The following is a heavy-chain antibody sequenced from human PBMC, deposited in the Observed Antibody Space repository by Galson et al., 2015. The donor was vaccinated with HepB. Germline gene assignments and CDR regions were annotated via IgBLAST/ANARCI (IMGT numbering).Heavy chain of an antibody. CDR3: ATSTYYDFWSGYYRQGAFDI. V-gene: IGHV1-69*13. J-gene: IGHJ3*02. CDR1: GGTLSSNA. D-gene: IGHD3-3*01. CDR2: IIPIFGTA. Sequence: SVKVSCKASGGTLSSNAISWVRQAPGQGLEWMGGIIPIFGTANYAQKFQGRVTITADESTSTAYMELSSLRSEDTAVYYCATSTYYDFWSGYYRQGAFDIWGQGTMVTVSS.